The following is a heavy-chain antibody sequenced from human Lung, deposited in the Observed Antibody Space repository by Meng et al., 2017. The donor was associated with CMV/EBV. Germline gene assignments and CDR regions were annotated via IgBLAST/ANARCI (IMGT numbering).Heavy chain of an antibody. D-gene: IGHD6-19*01. CDR3: ARDGEKQFDYYYYGMDV. V-gene: IGHV1-18*01. J-gene: IGHJ6*02. Sequence: ASVKVSCKASGYTFTSYGISWVRQAPGQGLEWMGWISAYNGNTNYAQKLQGRVTMTTDTSTSTAYMELRSLRSDDTAVYYCARDGEKQFDYYYYGMDVWGQGXTVTVSS. CDR1: GYTFTSYG. CDR2: ISAYNGNT.